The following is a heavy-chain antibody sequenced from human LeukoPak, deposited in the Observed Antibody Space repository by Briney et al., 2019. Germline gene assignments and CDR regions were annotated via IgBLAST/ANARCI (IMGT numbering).Heavy chain of an antibody. V-gene: IGHV3-11*04. CDR1: GFTFSDYY. CDR3: ARAKYNDFWSGSYYFDY. Sequence: GGSLRLSCAASGFTFSDYYMCWIRQAPGKGLEWVSYISSGGKSIDYADSVKGRFTISRDNAKNSLPLQMNSLRAEDTAVYYCARAKYNDFWSGSYYFDYWGQGTLVTVSS. J-gene: IGHJ4*02. CDR2: ISSGGKSI. D-gene: IGHD3-3*01.